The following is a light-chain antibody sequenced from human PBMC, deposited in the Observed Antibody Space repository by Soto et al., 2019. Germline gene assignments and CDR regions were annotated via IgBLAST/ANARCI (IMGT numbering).Light chain of an antibody. CDR3: ASYAGGHYNWV. J-gene: IGLJ3*02. V-gene: IGLV2-8*01. Sequence: QSVLTQPPSASGSPGQSVTISCTGTSSDVGGYDFVSWYQQHPGKAPKLIIYEVRKWPSGVPDRFSGSKSGNTASLPVSGLQAEDEADYYCASYAGGHYNWVFGGGTKVTVL. CDR2: EVR. CDR1: SSDVGGYDF.